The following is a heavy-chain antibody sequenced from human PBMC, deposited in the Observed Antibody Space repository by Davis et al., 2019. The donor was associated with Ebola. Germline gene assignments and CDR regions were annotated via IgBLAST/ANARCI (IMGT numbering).Heavy chain of an antibody. CDR1: GYSFTSYW. Sequence: GESLKIPCKGSGYSFTSYWIGWVRQMPGKGLEWMGIIYPGDSDSRYSPSFQGQVTISADKSISTAYLQWSSVKASDTAMYYCARGANIAVAPYFYGADVWGQGTTVTVSS. CDR3: ARGANIAVAPYFYGADV. CDR2: IYPGDSDS. D-gene: IGHD6-19*01. J-gene: IGHJ6*02. V-gene: IGHV5-51*01.